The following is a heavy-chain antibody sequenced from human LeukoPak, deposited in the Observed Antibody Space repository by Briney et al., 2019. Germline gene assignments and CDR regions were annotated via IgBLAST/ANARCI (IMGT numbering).Heavy chain of an antibody. D-gene: IGHD2-21*02. Sequence: ASVKFSCKASGYTFTSYYMHWMRQAPGQGLEWMGIINPSGGSTSYAQKFQGRVTMTRDTSTSTVYMELSSLRSEDTAVYYCARDQRRGMVVTEAVGAFDIWGQGTMVTVSS. V-gene: IGHV1-46*01. CDR2: INPSGGST. CDR3: ARDQRRGMVVTEAVGAFDI. J-gene: IGHJ3*02. CDR1: GYTFTSYY.